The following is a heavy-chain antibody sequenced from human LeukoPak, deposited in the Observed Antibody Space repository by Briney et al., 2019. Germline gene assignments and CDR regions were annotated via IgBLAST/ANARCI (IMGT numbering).Heavy chain of an antibody. V-gene: IGHV1-24*01. CDR2: FDPEDGET. J-gene: IGHJ4*02. Sequence: ASVKVSCKVSGYTLTELSMHWVRQAPGKGLEWMGGFDPEDGETIYAQKFQGRVTMTEDTSTDTAYMELSSLRSEDTAVYYCATDWDSSSWRYLDYWGQGTLVTVSS. CDR1: GYTLTELS. CDR3: ATDWDSSSWRYLDY. D-gene: IGHD6-13*01.